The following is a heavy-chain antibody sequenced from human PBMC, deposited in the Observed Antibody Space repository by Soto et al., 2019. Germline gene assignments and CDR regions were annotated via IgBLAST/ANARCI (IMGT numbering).Heavy chain of an antibody. D-gene: IGHD4-17*01. V-gene: IGHV1-18*01. CDR3: ARGGPPDDYGDYTEIQDAFDI. Sequence: ASVKVSCKASGYTFTSYGISWVRQAPGQGLEWMGWISAYNGNTNYAQKLQGRVTMTTDTSTSTAYMELRSLRPDDTAVYYCARGGPPDDYGDYTEIQDAFDIWGQGTMVTVSS. CDR2: ISAYNGNT. J-gene: IGHJ3*02. CDR1: GYTFTSYG.